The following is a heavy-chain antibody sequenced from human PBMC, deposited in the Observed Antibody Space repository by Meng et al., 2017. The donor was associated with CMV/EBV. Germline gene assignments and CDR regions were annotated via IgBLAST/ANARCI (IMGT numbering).Heavy chain of an antibody. J-gene: IGHJ5*02. CDR1: GYTFTSYD. Sequence: KAYGYTFTSYDISWARQATGQGLEWMGWMNPNSGNTGYAQKFQGRVTMTRNTSISTAYMELSSLRSEDTAVYYCARGVIVGATGWFDPWGQGTLVTVSS. V-gene: IGHV1-8*01. CDR2: MNPNSGNT. D-gene: IGHD1-26*01. CDR3: ARGVIVGATGWFDP.